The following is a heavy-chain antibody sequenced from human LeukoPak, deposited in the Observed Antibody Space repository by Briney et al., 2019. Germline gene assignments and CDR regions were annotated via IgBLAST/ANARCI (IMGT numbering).Heavy chain of an antibody. D-gene: IGHD3-3*01. CDR3: TRDSTIFGVVFYYYYYMDV. Sequence: GGSLRLSCTASGFTFGDYAMTWVRQAPGKGLEWVGFIRSKAYGGTTEYAASVKGRFTISRDDSKSIAYLLMNSLKTEDTAVYYCTRDSTIFGVVFYYYYYMDVWGKGTTVTVSS. CDR1: GFTFGDYA. J-gene: IGHJ6*03. V-gene: IGHV3-49*04. CDR2: IRSKAYGGTT.